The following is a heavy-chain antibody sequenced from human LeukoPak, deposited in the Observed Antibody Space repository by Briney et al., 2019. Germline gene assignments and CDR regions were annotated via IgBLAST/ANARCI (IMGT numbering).Heavy chain of an antibody. J-gene: IGHJ3*02. D-gene: IGHD1-7*01. CDR1: GFTFSSYS. Sequence: GGSLRLSCAASGFTFSSYSMNWVRQAPGKGLEWVSSISSSSNYIYYADSVKGRFTISRDNAKNSLFLQMNSLRVEDTAVYYCARPGITGTMGYGAFDIWGQGTRVTVSS. CDR2: ISSSSNYI. V-gene: IGHV3-21*01. CDR3: ARPGITGTMGYGAFDI.